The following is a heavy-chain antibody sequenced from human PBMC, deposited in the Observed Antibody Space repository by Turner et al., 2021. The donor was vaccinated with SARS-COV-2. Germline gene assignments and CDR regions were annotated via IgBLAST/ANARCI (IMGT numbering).Heavy chain of an antibody. CDR1: GSTFTNAW. CDR3: TTDPGQLVRGVILDY. V-gene: IGHV3-15*01. D-gene: IGHD3-10*01. J-gene: IGHJ4*02. Sequence: EVQLVESGGGLLKPGGSLRLSCVASGSTFTNAWMSWVRQGPGKGLECVGRIKSKTDGGTIDYAAPVKGRFTISRDDSKNTLYLQMNSLKTEDTAVYYCTTDPGQLVRGVILDYWGQGTLVTVSS. CDR2: IKSKTDGGTI.